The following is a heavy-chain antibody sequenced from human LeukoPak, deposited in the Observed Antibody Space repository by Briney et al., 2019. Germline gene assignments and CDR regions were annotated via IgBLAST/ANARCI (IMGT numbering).Heavy chain of an antibody. V-gene: IGHV4-31*02. CDR3: ARVSYGDYVNFDY. CDR2: IYYSGST. J-gene: IGHJ4*02. CDR1: GFTFSSYA. D-gene: IGHD4-17*01. Sequence: LRLSCAASGFTFSSYAMSWIRQHPGRGLEWIGYIYYSGSTYYNSSLKSRVTISVDTSKNQFSLKLSSVTAADTAVYYCARVSYGDYVNFDYWGQGTLVTVSS.